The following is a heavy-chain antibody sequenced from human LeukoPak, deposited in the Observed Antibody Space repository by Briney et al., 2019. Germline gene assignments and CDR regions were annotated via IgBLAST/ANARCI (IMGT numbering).Heavy chain of an antibody. Sequence: ASVKVSCKASGYTFTGYYMHWVRQAPGQGLEWMGWINPNSGGTNYAQKFQGRATMTRDTSISTAYMELSRLRSDDTAVYYCARVIEGGDYLDYWGQGTLVTVSS. J-gene: IGHJ4*02. V-gene: IGHV1-2*02. CDR1: GYTFTGYY. CDR3: ARVIEGGDYLDY. CDR2: INPNSGGT. D-gene: IGHD3-16*01.